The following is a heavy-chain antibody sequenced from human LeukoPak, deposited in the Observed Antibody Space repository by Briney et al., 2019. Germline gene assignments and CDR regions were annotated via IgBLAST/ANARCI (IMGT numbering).Heavy chain of an antibody. CDR3: ATYYFDY. Sequence: SRTLSHLFSMFWVRLYNKGDRLDALRQSPSRRLDLLGKTYYRSKWYNYYAVSVISRITINPDTSTNQFSLQLNSVTPEDTAVYYCATYYFDYWGQGTLGTVSA. J-gene: IGHJ4*02. V-gene: IGHV6-1*01. CDR2: TYYRSKWYN. CDR1: WVRLYNKGDR.